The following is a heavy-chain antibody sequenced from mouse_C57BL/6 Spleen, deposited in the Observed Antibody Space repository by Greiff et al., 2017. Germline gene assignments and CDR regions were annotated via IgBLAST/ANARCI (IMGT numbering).Heavy chain of an antibody. J-gene: IGHJ2*01. CDR1: GFTFTDYY. CDR2: IRNKASGYTT. CDR3: ARSSTGTPFYD. D-gene: IGHD4-1*02. Sequence: EVQLVESGGGLVQPGGSLSLSCAASGFTFTDYYMSWVRQPPGKALEWLGVIRNKASGYTTEYSASGKGRLTISRDNTQSFLYLQINALRADDSDTYYSARSSTGTPFYDWGQGATLTASS. V-gene: IGHV7-3*01.